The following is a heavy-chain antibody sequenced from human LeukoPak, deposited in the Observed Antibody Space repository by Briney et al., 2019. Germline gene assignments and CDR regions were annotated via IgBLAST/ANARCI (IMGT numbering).Heavy chain of an antibody. CDR1: GFTFSSYG. D-gene: IGHD1-1*01. CDR2: IWYKGSRQ. CDR3: AREDTGTTGITGAFDI. J-gene: IGHJ3*02. Sequence: PGGSLRLSCAASGFTFSSYGMHWVRRAPGKGLEWVTVIWYKGSRQYYEDAVKGGFTISRDNSKSTLYLQMNSLRAEETGVYYCAREDTGTTGITGAFDIWGQGTMVTV. V-gene: IGHV3-33*01.